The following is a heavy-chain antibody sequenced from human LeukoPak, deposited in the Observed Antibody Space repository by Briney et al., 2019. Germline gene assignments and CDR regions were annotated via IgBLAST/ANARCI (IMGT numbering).Heavy chain of an antibody. V-gene: IGHV4-39*01. J-gene: IGHJ5*02. D-gene: IGHD3-22*01. CDR2: VYYNGNT. Sequence: PSETLSLICTVSGDSITRRSYFRAWIRQRPGKGLEWIGSVYYNGNTYYNPSLKSRVTISVDTSDNQVSLTITSVTAADTAMYYCARHEPSSFYYESRGNWFDPWGQGAPVTVSS. CDR3: ARHEPSSFYYESRGNWFDP. CDR1: GDSITRRSYF.